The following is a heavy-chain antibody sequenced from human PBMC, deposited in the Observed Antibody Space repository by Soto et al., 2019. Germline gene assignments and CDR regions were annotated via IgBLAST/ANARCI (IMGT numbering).Heavy chain of an antibody. V-gene: IGHV1-46*01. CDR2: INPTSST. D-gene: IGHD2-15*01. CDR1: GYTFTSYE. CDR3: ARVYCSGGSCYGIDY. J-gene: IGHJ4*02. Sequence: QVQLVQSGAEVKKPRASVKVSSKASGYTFTSYEMHWVRQAPGQGLEWMGIINPTSSTSYAQKFQGRVTMTRDTSTSTVYMELSSLRSEATAVYYCARVYCSGGSCYGIDYWGQGTLVTVSS.